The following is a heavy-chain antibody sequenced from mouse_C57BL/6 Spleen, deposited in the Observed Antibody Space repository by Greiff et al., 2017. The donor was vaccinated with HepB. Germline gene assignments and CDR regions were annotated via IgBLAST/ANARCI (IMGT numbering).Heavy chain of an antibody. CDR3: TTLGSSYGGEV. Sequence: VQLQQSGAELVRPGASVKLSCTASGFNIKDDYMHWVKQRPEQGLEWIGWIDPENGDTEYASKFQGKATITADTSSNTAYLQLSSLTSEDTAVYYCTTLGSSYGGEVWGTGTTVTVAS. D-gene: IGHD1-1*01. CDR2: IDPENGDT. CDR1: GFNIKDDY. V-gene: IGHV14-4*01. J-gene: IGHJ1*03.